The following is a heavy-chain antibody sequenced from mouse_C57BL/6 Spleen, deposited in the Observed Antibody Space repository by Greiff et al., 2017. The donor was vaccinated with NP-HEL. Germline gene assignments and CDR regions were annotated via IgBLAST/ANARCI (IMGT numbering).Heavy chain of an antibody. D-gene: IGHD1-1*01. CDR1: GYTFTSYW. CDR2: INPSNGGT. CDR3: AREITTVVATCDY. Sequence: QDQLQQPGTELVKPGASVKLSCKASGYTFTSYWMHWVKQRPGQGLEWIGNINPSNGGTNYNEKFKSKATLTVDKSSSTAYMQLSSLTSEDSAVYYCAREITTVVATCDYWGQGTTLTVSS. V-gene: IGHV1-53*01. J-gene: IGHJ2*01.